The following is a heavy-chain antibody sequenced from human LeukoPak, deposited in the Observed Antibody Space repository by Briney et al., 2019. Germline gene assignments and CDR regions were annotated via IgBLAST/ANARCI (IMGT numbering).Heavy chain of an antibody. Sequence: KASETLSLTCTVSGGSISSYYWSWIRQPAGKGLEWIGRIYTSGSTNYDPSLKSRVTMSVDTSKSQFSLKLSSVTAADTAVYYCAREPMVRGVIHFDYWGQGTLVTVSS. CDR1: GGSISSYY. CDR3: AREPMVRGVIHFDY. CDR2: IYTSGST. V-gene: IGHV4-4*07. D-gene: IGHD3-10*01. J-gene: IGHJ4*02.